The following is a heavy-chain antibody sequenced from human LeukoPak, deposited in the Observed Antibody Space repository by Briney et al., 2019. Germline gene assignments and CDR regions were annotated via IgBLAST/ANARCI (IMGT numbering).Heavy chain of an antibody. CDR2: IYPGDSDT. D-gene: IGHD1-26*01. CDR3: ARLSGSYYSAFDI. J-gene: IGHJ3*02. Sequence: RGESLKISCKASGNSFTSYWIGWVRQMPGKGLEWVGIIYPGDSDTRYSPSFQGQVTISADKSISTAYLQWSSLKASDTAMYYCARLSGSYYSAFDIWGQGTMVSVSS. CDR1: GNSFTSYW. V-gene: IGHV5-51*01.